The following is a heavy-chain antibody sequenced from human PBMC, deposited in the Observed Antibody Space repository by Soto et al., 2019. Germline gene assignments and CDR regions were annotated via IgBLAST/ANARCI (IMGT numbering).Heavy chain of an antibody. CDR3: ARDSNMPVARNGFDY. J-gene: IGHJ4*02. CDR1: GGSISSYY. D-gene: IGHD1-1*01. Sequence: PSETLSLTCTVSGGSISSYYWSWVRQPPGRGLEWIVFIYNSGSTNYNPSLKSRVTISIDTSQNHFSLKLSSVTAAYIAVYYFARDSNMPVARNGFDYWGPGTQVTVSS. CDR2: IYNSGST. V-gene: IGHV4-59*01.